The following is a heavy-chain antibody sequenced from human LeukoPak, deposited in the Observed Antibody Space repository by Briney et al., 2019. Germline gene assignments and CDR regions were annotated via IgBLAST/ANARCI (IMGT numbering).Heavy chain of an antibody. CDR1: GYTFTSYA. CDR3: ARDRDVYYFDY. CDR2: INAGNGNT. J-gene: IGHJ4*02. D-gene: IGHD2-8*01. V-gene: IGHV1-3*01. Sequence: GASVKVSCKASGYTFTSYAMHWVRQAPGQRLEWMGWINAGNGNTKYSQKFQGRVTITRDTSASTAYMEPSSLRSEDTAVYYCARDRDVYYFDYWGQGTLVTVSS.